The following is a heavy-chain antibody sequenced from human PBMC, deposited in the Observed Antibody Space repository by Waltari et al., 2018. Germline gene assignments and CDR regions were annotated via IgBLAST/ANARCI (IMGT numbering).Heavy chain of an antibody. V-gene: IGHV3-23*01. CDR3: AKSRGSYSLDY. J-gene: IGHJ4*02. CDR1: GFAFSIYA. Sequence: EVQLLESGGGLVQPGGSLRLSCAASGFAFSIYAMSWVRQAPGRGWGWGSAISGSGDRTYYADSVKGRFTISRDNSKNTLYLQMNSLRAEDTAIYYCAKSRGSYSLDYWGQGTLVTVSS. CDR2: ISGSGDRT. D-gene: IGHD1-26*01.